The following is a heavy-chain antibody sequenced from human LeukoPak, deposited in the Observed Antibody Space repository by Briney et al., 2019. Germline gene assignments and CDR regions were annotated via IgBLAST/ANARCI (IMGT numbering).Heavy chain of an antibody. D-gene: IGHD1-26*01. CDR2: ISYDGSNK. Sequence: GGSLRLSCAASGFTFSSYAMHWVHQAPGKGLEWVAVISYDGSNKYYADSVKGRFTISRDNSKNTLYLQMNSLRAEDTAVYYCARVSGSYSYYGMDVWGQGTTVTVSS. V-gene: IGHV3-30*04. CDR3: ARVSGSYSYYGMDV. CDR1: GFTFSSYA. J-gene: IGHJ6*02.